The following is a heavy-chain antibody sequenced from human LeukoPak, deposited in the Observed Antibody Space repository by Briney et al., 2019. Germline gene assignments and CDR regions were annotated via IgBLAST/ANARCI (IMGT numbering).Heavy chain of an antibody. CDR1: GASIIGHY. V-gene: IGHV4-59*08. J-gene: IGHJ5*02. D-gene: IGHD3-10*01. CDR3: ARHVIYYGSGSYLNWFDP. CDR2: IFYNGTT. Sequence: PSETLSLTCTVSGASIIGHYWSWIRQPPGKGMEWIGYIFYNGTTNYNPSLKSRVTISVDTSRNQFSLKLTTVTAADTAVYYCARHVIYYGSGSYLNWFDPWGQGTLVSVSS.